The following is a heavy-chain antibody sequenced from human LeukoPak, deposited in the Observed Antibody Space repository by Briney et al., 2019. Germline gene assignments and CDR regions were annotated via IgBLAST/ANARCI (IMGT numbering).Heavy chain of an antibody. CDR1: GGSISSSSYY. CDR2: IYYSGST. CDR3: ARGSAFDP. V-gene: IGHV4-39*07. D-gene: IGHD3-3*01. J-gene: IGHJ5*02. Sequence: PSETLSLTCTVSGGSISSSSYYWGWIRQPPGKGLEWIGSIYYSGSTYYNPSLKSRVTISVDTSKNQFSLKLSSVTAADTAVYYCARGSAFDPWGQGTRVTVSS.